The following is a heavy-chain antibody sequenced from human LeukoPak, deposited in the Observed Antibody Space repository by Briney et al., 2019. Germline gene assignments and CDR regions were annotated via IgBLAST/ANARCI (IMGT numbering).Heavy chain of an antibody. CDR1: GFTFSSYA. V-gene: IGHV3-23*01. CDR3: AKDPGYCSSTSCQPGDY. J-gene: IGHJ4*02. D-gene: IGHD2-2*01. CDR2: ISGSGGST. Sequence: GGSLRLSCAASGFTFSSYAMSWVRQAPGKGLEWVSAISGSGGSTYYADSVKGRFTISRDNSKDTLYLQMNSLRAEDTAVYYCAKDPGYCSSTSCQPGDYWGQGTLVTVSS.